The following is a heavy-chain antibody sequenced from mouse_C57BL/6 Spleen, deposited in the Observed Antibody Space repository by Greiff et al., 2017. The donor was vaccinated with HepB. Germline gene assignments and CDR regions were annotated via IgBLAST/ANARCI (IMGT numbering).Heavy chain of an antibody. D-gene: IGHD2-2*01. CDR3: ARGQGYDGFDY. J-gene: IGHJ2*01. V-gene: IGHV1-80*01. CDR2: IYPGDGDT. Sequence: VKLQQSGAELVKPGASVKISCKASGYAFSSYWMNWVKQRPGKGLEWIGQIYPGDGDTNYNGKFKGKATLTADKSSSTAYMQLSSLTSEDSAVYFCARGQGYDGFDYWGQGTTLTVSS. CDR1: GYAFSSYW.